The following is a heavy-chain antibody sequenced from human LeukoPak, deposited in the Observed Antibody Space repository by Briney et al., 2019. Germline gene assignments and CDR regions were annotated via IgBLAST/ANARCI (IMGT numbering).Heavy chain of an antibody. CDR3: AKGLLRGLDV. Sequence: GGSLRLSCAASGFTFRNSMISWVRQPPGKGLEWATAISGSGGSTYYADSVKGRFSISRDNSKNTVYLQMNSLRAEDTAIYYCAKGLLRGLDVWGQGTTVTVSS. CDR2: ISGSGGST. D-gene: IGHD4-17*01. V-gene: IGHV3-23*01. CDR1: GFTFRNSM. J-gene: IGHJ6*02.